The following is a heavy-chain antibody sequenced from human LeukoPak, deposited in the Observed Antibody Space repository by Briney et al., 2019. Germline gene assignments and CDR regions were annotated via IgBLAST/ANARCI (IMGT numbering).Heavy chain of an antibody. CDR1: GFTFNSYS. V-gene: IGHV3-48*01. CDR2: ISSTSTFI. D-gene: IGHD3-22*01. J-gene: IGHJ4*02. Sequence: GRSLRLSCATSGFTFNSYSMSWVRQAPGKGLQWVSYISSTSTFIYYADSVKGRFTISRDSAKNSLYLQMNSLRAEDTAVYYCARDKYDSSGLPSYWGQGTLVTVSS. CDR3: ARDKYDSSGLPSY.